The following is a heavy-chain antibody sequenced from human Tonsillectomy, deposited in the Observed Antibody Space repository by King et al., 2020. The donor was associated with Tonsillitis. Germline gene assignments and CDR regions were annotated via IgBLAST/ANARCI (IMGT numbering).Heavy chain of an antibody. J-gene: IGHJ1*01. Sequence: VQLVESGGGVVQPGRSLRLFCAASGFTFSHYAMHWVRQAPGKGLEWVAVISYDGSNKYNADSVKGRFPISRDNSKNTLYPQMNSLRAEDTAVYYCAKESGDFPHQPGNFHHWGQGTLVTVSS. V-gene: IGHV3-30*04. CDR1: GFTFSHYA. CDR2: ISYDGSNK. D-gene: IGHD4-17*01. CDR3: AKESGDFPHQPGNFHH.